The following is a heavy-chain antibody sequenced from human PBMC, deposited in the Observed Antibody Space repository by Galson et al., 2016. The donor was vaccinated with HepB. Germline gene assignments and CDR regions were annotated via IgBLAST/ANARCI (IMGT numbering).Heavy chain of an antibody. J-gene: IGHJ4*02. CDR2: IGGKTYGVTI. V-gene: IGHV3-49*03. Sequence: SLRLSCAASGFTFVDYAMGWCRQAPGKGLEWIGYIGGKTYGVTIRYAASVKGRFTISRDDSKNIAYLQMDSLNAEDTAIYYCVADHGGFDALDFWGQGTPVTVSS. CDR1: GFTFVDYA. CDR3: VADHGGFDALDF. D-gene: IGHD4-23*01.